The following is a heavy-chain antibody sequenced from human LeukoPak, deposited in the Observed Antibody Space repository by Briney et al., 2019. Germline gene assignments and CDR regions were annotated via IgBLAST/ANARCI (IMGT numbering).Heavy chain of an antibody. CDR2: IYTSGST. V-gene: IGHV4-4*07. Sequence: PSETLSLTRTVSGGSISSYYWSWLRQPAGKGLEWIGRIYTSGSTNYNPSLKSRVTMSVDTSQNQFSLKLSSVTAADTAVYFCSRLSGYCTNGVCYTAFDYWGQGTLVTVSS. CDR1: GGSISSYY. J-gene: IGHJ4*02. D-gene: IGHD2-8*01. CDR3: SRLSGYCTNGVCYTAFDY.